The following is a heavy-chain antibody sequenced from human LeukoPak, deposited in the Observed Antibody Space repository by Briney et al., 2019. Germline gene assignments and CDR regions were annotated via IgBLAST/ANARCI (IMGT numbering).Heavy chain of an antibody. CDR1: GFSLSTSGMC. CDR2: IDWDDDK. V-gene: IGHV2-70*12. D-gene: IGHD6-13*01. Sequence: SGPTLVNPTQTLTLTCTFSGFSLSTSGMCVSWIRQPPGKALEWLARIDWDDDKYYSTSLKTRLTISKDTSKNQVVLTMTNMDPVDTATYYCAHRGDSSSWYFGILEGSPPTHFDYWGQGTLVTVSS. J-gene: IGHJ4*02. CDR3: AHRGDSSSWYFGILEGSPPTHFDY.